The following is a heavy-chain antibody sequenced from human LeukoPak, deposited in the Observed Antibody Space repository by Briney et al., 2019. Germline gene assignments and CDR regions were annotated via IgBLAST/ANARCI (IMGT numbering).Heavy chain of an antibody. CDR1: GFSLSTSGVG. J-gene: IGHJ1*01. CDR3: AHRPHYSGSGSYSFQH. V-gene: IGHV2-5*02. D-gene: IGHD3-10*01. Sequence: VSGPTLVNPTQTLTLTCSFSGFSLSTSGVGVGWIRQPPGKALEWLAFIFWDDDKRYSPSLKSRLTITKDTSKNQVVLTMTNLDPADTATYYCAHRPHYSGSGSYSFQHWGQGTLVTVSS. CDR2: IFWDDDK.